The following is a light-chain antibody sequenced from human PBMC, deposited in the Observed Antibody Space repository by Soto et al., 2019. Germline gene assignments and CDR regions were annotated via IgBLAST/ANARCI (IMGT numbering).Light chain of an antibody. CDR1: QSVFNT. J-gene: IGKJ1*01. V-gene: IGKV3-15*01. CDR3: QQYNNWPRT. Sequence: EIVMTQSPATLSVSPGERATLSCRASQSVFNTLAWYPHKPGQAPRLLMYDASTRDTGIPARFSGSGSGTEFTLTISSLQSEDFAVYYCQQYNNWPRTFGQGTKVDIK. CDR2: DAS.